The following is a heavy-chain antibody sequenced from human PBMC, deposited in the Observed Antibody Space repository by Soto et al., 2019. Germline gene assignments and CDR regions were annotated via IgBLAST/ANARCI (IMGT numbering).Heavy chain of an antibody. D-gene: IGHD3-3*01. V-gene: IGHV3-33*01. CDR2: IWYDGSNK. CDR3: ARDRDFRSGYYQY. J-gene: IGHJ4*02. CDR1: VFTFSSYG. Sequence: VGSLRLSCASSVFTFSSYGMHCVRHSPGKGLEWVAVIWYDGSNKYYADSVKGRFTISRDNSKNTLYLQMNSLRAEDTAVYYCARDRDFRSGYYQYLGQGTLVSVSS.